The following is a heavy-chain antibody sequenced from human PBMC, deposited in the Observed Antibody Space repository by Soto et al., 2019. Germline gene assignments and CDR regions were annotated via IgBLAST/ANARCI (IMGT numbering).Heavy chain of an antibody. CDR3: ARINTQGVVVTTYYFDY. CDR1: GGSISSYY. CDR2: IYYSGST. D-gene: IGHD3-22*01. V-gene: IGHV4-59*01. Sequence: LSITCSVSGGSISSYYWSWIRQPPGKGLEWIGYIYYSGSTNYNPSLKSRVTISVDRSKNQFSLKLSSVTAADTAVYYCARINTQGVVVTTYYFDYWGQGTLVTVSS. J-gene: IGHJ4*02.